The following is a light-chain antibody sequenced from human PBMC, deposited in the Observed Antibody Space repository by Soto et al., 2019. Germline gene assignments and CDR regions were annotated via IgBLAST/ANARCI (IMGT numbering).Light chain of an antibody. CDR3: LQDYNYPRT. CDR1: QGIRDD. V-gene: IGKV1-6*01. J-gene: IGKJ1*01. Sequence: AIQMTQSPSSLSASVGDRVTITCRASQGIRDDLGWYQQKPGKAPKLLIYGASRLESGVPSRFTGSGSGTDFTLTISSLQPEDFATYYCLQDYNYPRTFGQGTRVEIK. CDR2: GAS.